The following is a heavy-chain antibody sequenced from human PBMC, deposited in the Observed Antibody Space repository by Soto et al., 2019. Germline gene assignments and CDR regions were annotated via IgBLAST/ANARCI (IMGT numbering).Heavy chain of an antibody. D-gene: IGHD3-3*01. CDR3: ARGKYYDFWSGYLEANWFDP. J-gene: IGHJ5*02. Sequence: GESLKISCKGSGYSFTSYWIGWVRQMPGKGLEWMGIIYPGDSDTRYSPSFQGQVTISADKSISTAYLQWSSLKASDTAMYYCARGKYYDFWSGYLEANWFDPWGQGTLVTVSS. CDR1: GYSFTSYW. CDR2: IYPGDSDT. V-gene: IGHV5-51*01.